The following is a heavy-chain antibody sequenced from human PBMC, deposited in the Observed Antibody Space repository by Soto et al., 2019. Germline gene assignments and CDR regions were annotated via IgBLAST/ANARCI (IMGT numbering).Heavy chain of an antibody. D-gene: IGHD4-17*01. V-gene: IGHV4-39*01. CDR3: ARILNDYGDYAFDY. Sequence: SETLSLTCTVSGGSISSSSYYWGWIRQPPGKGLEWIGSIYYSGSTYYNPSLKSRVTISVDTSKNQFSLKLSSVTAADTAVYYCARILNDYGDYAFDYWGQGTLVTVSS. CDR2: IYYSGST. CDR1: GGSISSSSYY. J-gene: IGHJ4*02.